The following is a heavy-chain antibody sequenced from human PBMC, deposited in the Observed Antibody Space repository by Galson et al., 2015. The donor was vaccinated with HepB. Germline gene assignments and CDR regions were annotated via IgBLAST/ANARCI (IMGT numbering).Heavy chain of an antibody. CDR1: GFTFSSYG. V-gene: IGHV3-30*18. D-gene: IGHD4-17*01. CDR3: AKDRGDYDYYYYYMDV. CDR2: ISYDGSNK. Sequence: SLRLSCAASGFTFSSYGMHWVRQAPGKGLEWVAVISYDGSNKYYADSVKGRFTISRDNSKNTLYLQMNSLRAEDTAVYYCAKDRGDYDYYYYYMDVWGKGTTVTVSS. J-gene: IGHJ6*03.